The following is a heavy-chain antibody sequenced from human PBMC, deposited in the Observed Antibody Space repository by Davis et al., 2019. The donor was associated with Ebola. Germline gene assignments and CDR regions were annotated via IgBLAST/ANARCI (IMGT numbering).Heavy chain of an antibody. D-gene: IGHD6-19*01. Sequence: PGGSLRLSCAASGFTFSSYAMRWVRQAPGKGLEWVSAISGCGGSTYYAESVKGRLTISRDNSKNTLYLQMNSLRAEDTAVYYCAKAPTVVAGTGYYYGLDVWGQGTTVTVSS. CDR1: GFTFSSYA. CDR2: ISGCGGST. V-gene: IGHV3-23*01. J-gene: IGHJ6*02. CDR3: AKAPTVVAGTGYYYGLDV.